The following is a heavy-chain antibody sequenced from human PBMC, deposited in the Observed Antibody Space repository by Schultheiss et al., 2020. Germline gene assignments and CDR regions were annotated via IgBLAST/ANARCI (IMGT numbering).Heavy chain of an antibody. CDR3: ARDAEDCSSTSCYRGADY. CDR2: IYYSGST. J-gene: IGHJ4*02. CDR1: GGSVSSGSYY. V-gene: IGHV4-61*01. Sequence: GSLRLSCTVSGGSVSSGSYYWSWIRQPPGKGLEWIGYIYYSGSTNYNPSLKSRVTISVDTSKNQFSLKLSSVTAADTAVYYCARDAEDCSSTSCYRGADYWGQGTLVTVSS. D-gene: IGHD2-2*01.